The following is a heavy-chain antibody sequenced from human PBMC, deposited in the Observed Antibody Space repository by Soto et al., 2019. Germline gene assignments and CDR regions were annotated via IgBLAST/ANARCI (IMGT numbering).Heavy chain of an antibody. J-gene: IGHJ4*02. D-gene: IGHD4-17*01. V-gene: IGHV1-69*13. Sequence: SVKVSCKASGGTFSTYGMNWVRLAPGQGLEWMGGIIPKFGTTNYAQKFQGRVTITADESTNTAYMELNYLRSEDTAVYFCARELDPYYGGHSLSFDQGGEGTLLTLS. CDR3: ARELDPYYGGHSLSFDQ. CDR1: GGTFSTYG. CDR2: IIPKFGTT.